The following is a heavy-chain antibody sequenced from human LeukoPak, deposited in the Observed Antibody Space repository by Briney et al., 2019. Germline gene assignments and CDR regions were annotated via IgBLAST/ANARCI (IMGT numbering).Heavy chain of an antibody. CDR1: GGTFSSYA. Sequence: ASMKVSCKASGGTFSSYAISWVRQAPGQRVNWMGGIIPIFGTANYAQKFQGRVTITADESTSTAYMELSSLRSEDAAVYYCARLHSSGWDPIDYWGQGTLVTVSS. D-gene: IGHD6-19*01. V-gene: IGHV1-69*01. CDR3: ARLHSSGWDPIDY. J-gene: IGHJ4*02. CDR2: IIPIFGTA.